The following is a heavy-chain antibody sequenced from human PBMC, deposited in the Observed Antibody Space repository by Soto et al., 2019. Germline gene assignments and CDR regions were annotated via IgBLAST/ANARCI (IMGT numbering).Heavy chain of an antibody. D-gene: IGHD5-18*01. CDR3: ARGGSYGLNY. V-gene: IGHV4-30-2*01. CDR2: IYHSAST. CDR1: GGSIGSDGYS. J-gene: IGHJ4*02. Sequence: SETLSLTCAVSGGSIGSDGYSWIWLRQPPGKGLEWIGYIYHSASTYYNPTLKSRVNISVDRSKNQFSPKLRSVSAAATAVYYCARGGSYGLNYWGQGTLVTVSS.